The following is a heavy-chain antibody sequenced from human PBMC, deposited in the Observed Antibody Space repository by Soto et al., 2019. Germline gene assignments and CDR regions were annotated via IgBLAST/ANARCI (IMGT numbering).Heavy chain of an antibody. CDR1: GFTFSTYG. V-gene: IGHV3-13*01. J-gene: IGHJ6*02. CDR2: IGTAGDT. D-gene: IGHD6-13*01. CDR3: ARAHSSSWSAPYYYGMDV. Sequence: GGSLRLSCAASGFTFSTYGMHWVRQAPGKGLEWVSAIGTAGDTYYPGSVKGRFTISRENAKNSLYLQMNSLRAGDAAVYYCARAHSSSWSAPYYYGMDVWGQGTTVTVSS.